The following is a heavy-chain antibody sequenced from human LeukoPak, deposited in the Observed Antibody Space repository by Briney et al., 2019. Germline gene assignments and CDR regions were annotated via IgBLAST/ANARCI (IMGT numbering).Heavy chain of an antibody. CDR1: GFTVSSNY. CDR2: IFSGGST. Sequence: PGGSLRLSCAASGFTVSSNYMSWVRQAPGKGLEWVSVIFSGGSTYYADSVKGRFTISRDNSKNTLYLQMNSLGAEDTAVYYCAKGGVTDSSGYYSGYYFYMDVWGKGHTVTVSS. CDR3: AKGGVTDSSGYYSGYYFYMDV. V-gene: IGHV3-53*05. J-gene: IGHJ6*03. D-gene: IGHD3-22*01.